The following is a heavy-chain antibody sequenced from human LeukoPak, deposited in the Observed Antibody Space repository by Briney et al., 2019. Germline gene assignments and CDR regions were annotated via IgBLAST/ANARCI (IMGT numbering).Heavy chain of an antibody. V-gene: IGHV4-39*07. CDR3: ARGSGSYGPNDSFDF. CDR2: IYYSGSS. Sequence: SETLSLTCTVSGGSISSNGHYWGWIRQPPGKGLEWIGSIYYSGSSYYTPSLKSRVTISVDTSKNQFSLKLSSVTAADTAVYYCARGSGSYGPNDSFDFWGQGTMVTVSS. CDR1: GGSISSNGHY. J-gene: IGHJ3*01. D-gene: IGHD2-15*01.